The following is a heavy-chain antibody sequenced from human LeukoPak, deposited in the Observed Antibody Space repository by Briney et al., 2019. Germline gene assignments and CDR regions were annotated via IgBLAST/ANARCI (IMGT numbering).Heavy chain of an antibody. CDR2: IRQEGRDT. D-gene: IGHD7-27*01. V-gene: IGHV3-30*02. J-gene: IGHJ4*02. CDR1: GFPFSSHG. CDR3: ARDFNWGFDY. Sequence: GGSLRLSCAASGFPFSSHGMHWVRQAPGKGLEWVAYIRQEGRDTYYADSVKGRFSISRDDSKYTVNLEMNSLRTEDMAVYYCARDFNWGFDYWGQGTLVSVSS.